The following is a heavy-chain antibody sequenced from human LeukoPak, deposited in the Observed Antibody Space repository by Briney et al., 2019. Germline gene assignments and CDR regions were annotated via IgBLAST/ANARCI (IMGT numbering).Heavy chain of an antibody. D-gene: IGHD3-22*01. Sequence: ASAKVSCKASDYTFTSYGISWVRQAPGQGLEWMGWISAYTGNTNYAQQLQGRITMTTDTSTSTAYMELSSLRSEDTAVYYCTRGSIAYYYMDVWGKGTTVTISS. V-gene: IGHV1-18*01. CDR2: ISAYTGNT. CDR3: TRGSIAYYYMDV. CDR1: DYTFTSYG. J-gene: IGHJ6*03.